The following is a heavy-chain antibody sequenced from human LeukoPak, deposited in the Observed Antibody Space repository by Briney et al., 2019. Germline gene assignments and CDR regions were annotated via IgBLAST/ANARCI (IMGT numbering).Heavy chain of an antibody. CDR1: GFTFSSYG. D-gene: IGHD2-21*02. Sequence: GGSLRLSCAAPGFTFSSYGMHWVRQAPGKGLEWVAFIRYDGSNKYYADSVKSRFTISRDNSKNTLYLQMNSLRAEDTAVYYCAKDRCGGDCDFDYWGQGTLVTVSS. CDR2: IRYDGSNK. V-gene: IGHV3-30*02. CDR3: AKDRCGGDCDFDY. J-gene: IGHJ4*02.